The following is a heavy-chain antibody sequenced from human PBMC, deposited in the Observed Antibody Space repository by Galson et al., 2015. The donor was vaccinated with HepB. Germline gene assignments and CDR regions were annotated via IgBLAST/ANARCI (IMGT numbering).Heavy chain of an antibody. CDR3: AKDNGYCSGGSCYLQWGLDI. D-gene: IGHD2-15*01. Sequence: SLRLSCAASGLSGLSFSDYYMSWIRPAPGKGLEWLSYISGSGDIKYYVDSVKGRFTISRDNAKNSLYLQMNSLRAEDTALYYCAKDNGYCSGGSCYLQWGLDIWGQGTMVTVSS. CDR2: ISGSGDIK. J-gene: IGHJ3*02. V-gene: IGHV3-11*01. CDR1: GLSGLSFSDYY.